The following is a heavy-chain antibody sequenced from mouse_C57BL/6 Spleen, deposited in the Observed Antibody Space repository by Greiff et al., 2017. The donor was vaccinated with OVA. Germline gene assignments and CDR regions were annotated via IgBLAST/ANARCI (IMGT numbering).Heavy chain of an antibody. V-gene: IGHV1-50*01. CDR1: GYTFTSYW. CDR2: IDPSDSYT. Sequence: VQLQQPGAELVKPGASVKLSCKASGYTFTSYWMQWVKQRPGQGLEWIGEIDPSDSYTNSNQKLRGKDTLTVDTSSSKSYMQLSSLTSEDSAVYYGARNTDYGNYRYFDVWGTGTTVTVSS. CDR3: ARNTDYGNYRYFDV. J-gene: IGHJ1*03. D-gene: IGHD2-1*01.